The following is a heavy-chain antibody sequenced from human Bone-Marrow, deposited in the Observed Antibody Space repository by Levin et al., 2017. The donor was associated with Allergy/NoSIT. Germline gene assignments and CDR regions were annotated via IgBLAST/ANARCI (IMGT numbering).Heavy chain of an antibody. CDR3: ARTRWAWYFDI. CDR2: VFWNDEK. Sequence: SGPTLVKPPETLTLTCTFSGFSLSDTTMGVSWIRQPPGKALEWLAHVFWNDEKIYTSSLRNRLTISKDTSKSQVVLSMTTMDPADTATYYCARTRWAWYFDIWGRGTLVTVSS. J-gene: IGHJ2*01. D-gene: IGHD3-16*01. V-gene: IGHV2-26*01. CDR1: GFSLSDTTMG.